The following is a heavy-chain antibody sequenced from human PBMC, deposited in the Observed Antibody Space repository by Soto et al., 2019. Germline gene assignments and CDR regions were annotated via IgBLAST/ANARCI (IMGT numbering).Heavy chain of an antibody. CDR1: GGSFSGYY. CDR3: ARDKITGLFDY. J-gene: IGHJ4*02. CDR2: INHSGST. V-gene: IGHV4-34*01. D-gene: IGHD2-8*02. Sequence: PSETLSLTCAVYGGSFSGYYWSWIRQPPGKGQEWIGEINHSGSTNYNPPLKSRVTISVDTSKNQFSLKLTSVTAAHTAVYYCARDKITGLFDYWGQGTLVTLSS.